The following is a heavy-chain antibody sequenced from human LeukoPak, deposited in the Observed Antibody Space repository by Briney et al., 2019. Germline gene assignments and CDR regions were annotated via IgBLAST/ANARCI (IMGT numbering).Heavy chain of an antibody. D-gene: IGHD3-22*01. J-gene: IGHJ4*02. V-gene: IGHV1-2*02. CDR1: GGTFSSYA. CDR2: INPNSGGT. CDR3: ARGRRITMIVGSFGY. Sequence: ASVKVSCKASGGTFSSYAISWVRQAPGQGLEWMGWINPNSGGTNYAQKFQGRVTMTRDTSISTAYMELSRLRSNDTAVYYCARGRRITMIVGSFGYWGQGTLVTVSS.